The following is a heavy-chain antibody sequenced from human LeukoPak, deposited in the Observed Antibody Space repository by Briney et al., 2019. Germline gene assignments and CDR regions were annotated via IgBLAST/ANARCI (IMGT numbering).Heavy chain of an antibody. CDR1: GGSFSGYY. CDR3: ARGGPRRWRGPAPNYDFWSGYSGPTGMDV. D-gene: IGHD3-3*01. CDR2: INHSGST. V-gene: IGHV4-34*01. Sequence: SETLSLTCAVYGGSFSGYYWSWIRQPPGKGLEWIGEINHSGSTNYNPSLKSRVTISVDTSKNQFSLKLSSVTAADTAVYYCARGGPRRWRGPAPNYDFWSGYSGPTGMDVWGQGTTVTVSS. J-gene: IGHJ6*02.